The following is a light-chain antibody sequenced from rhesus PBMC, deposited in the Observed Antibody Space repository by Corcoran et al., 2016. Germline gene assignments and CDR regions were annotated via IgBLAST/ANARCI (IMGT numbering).Light chain of an antibody. J-gene: IGKJ2*01. CDR2: EVS. CDR3: MQGLHLPYS. CDR1: QSLLNSGGKAS. Sequence: DIVMTQTPLSLPVTPGEPASISCRSSQSLLNSGGKASLSWYLPQPGKSPQLLISEVSTRASGVPDRFSGRGAGTDFNLKISRVEAEDVGVVYGMQGLHLPYSFGQGTKVEIK. V-gene: IGKV2S15*01.